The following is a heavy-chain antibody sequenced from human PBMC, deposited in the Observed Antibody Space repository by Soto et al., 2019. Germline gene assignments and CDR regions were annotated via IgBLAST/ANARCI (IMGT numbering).Heavy chain of an antibody. D-gene: IGHD3-9*01. CDR3: ALFYDIFTGYYTHIGSFHY. J-gene: IGHJ4*02. CDR1: GCSISSYY. Sequence: PSETLSLTCTVSGCSISSYYWSWIRQPPGKGLEWIGYIYYSGSTNYNPSLKSRVTISVDTSKNPSSGRLGSVTVGARAVYSCALFYDIFTGYYTHIGSFHYWGKATLVT. V-gene: IGHV4-59*01. CDR2: IYYSGST.